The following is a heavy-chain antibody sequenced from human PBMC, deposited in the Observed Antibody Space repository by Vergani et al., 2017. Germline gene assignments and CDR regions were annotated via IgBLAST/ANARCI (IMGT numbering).Heavy chain of an antibody. V-gene: IGHV5-51*01. J-gene: IGHJ4*02. CDR2: ITPFDSKI. D-gene: IGHD2-21*01. CDR1: ESSFTSNQ. Sequence: VMLVQSGAEVKKPGESLKISCKYSESSFTSNQIAWVRQMSGKGLQWMGNITPFDSKIAYSPSFQGQVIMSIDKSITTAYLQWRSLEASDTAIYYCTRHVPCGDGACLHFDHWGQGTQVTVSS. CDR3: TRHVPCGDGACLHFDH.